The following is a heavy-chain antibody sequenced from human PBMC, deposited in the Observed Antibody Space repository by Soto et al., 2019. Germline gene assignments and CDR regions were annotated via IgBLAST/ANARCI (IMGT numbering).Heavy chain of an antibody. J-gene: IGHJ4*02. V-gene: IGHV3-23*01. Sequence: PGGSLRLSCAASGFTFSSYAMSWVRQAPGKGLEWVSAISGSGGSTYYADSVKGRFTISRDNSKNTLYLQMNSLRAEDTAVYYCAKDTELGFDWPYGYWGQGTLVTVSS. CDR2: ISGSGGST. D-gene: IGHD3-9*01. CDR3: AKDTELGFDWPYGY. CDR1: GFTFSSYA.